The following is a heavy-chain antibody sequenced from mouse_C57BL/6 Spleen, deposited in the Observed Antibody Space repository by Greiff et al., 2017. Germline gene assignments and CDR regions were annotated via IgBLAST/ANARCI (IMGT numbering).Heavy chain of an antibody. Sequence: EVQGVESGGGLVQPGGSLKLSCAASGFTFSDYYMYWVRQTPEKRLEWVAYISNGGGSTYYPDTVKGRFTISRDNAKNTLYLQMSRLKSEDTAMYYCARAYYSTPFAYWGQGTLVTVSA. CDR3: ARAYYSTPFAY. CDR2: ISNGGGST. D-gene: IGHD2-5*01. V-gene: IGHV5-12*01. CDR1: GFTFSDYY. J-gene: IGHJ3*01.